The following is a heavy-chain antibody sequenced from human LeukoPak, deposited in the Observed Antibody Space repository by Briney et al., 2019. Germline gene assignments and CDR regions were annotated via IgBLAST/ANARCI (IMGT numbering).Heavy chain of an antibody. CDR2: ISAYNGNT. Sequence: GASVKVSRKASGYTFTSYGISWVRQAPGQGLEWMGWISAYNGNTNYAQKLQGRVTMTTDTSTSTAYMELRSLRSDDTAVYYCAREARDDILTGYYPYYFDYWGQGTLVTVSS. J-gene: IGHJ4*02. D-gene: IGHD3-9*01. V-gene: IGHV1-18*01. CDR1: GYTFTSYG. CDR3: AREARDDILTGYYPYYFDY.